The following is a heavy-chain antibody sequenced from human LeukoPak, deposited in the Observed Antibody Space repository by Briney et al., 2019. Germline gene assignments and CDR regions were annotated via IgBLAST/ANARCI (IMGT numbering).Heavy chain of an antibody. CDR3: ARDGITIFLFDI. V-gene: IGHV3-21*01. D-gene: IGHD3-3*01. CDR1: GFTFSTYG. Sequence: PGGSLRLSCVDSGFTFSTYGMNWVRQAPGKGLEWVSSISSSSSYIYYGDSVKGRFAISRDNAKNSLYLQMNSLRAEDTAVYYRARDGITIFLFDIWGQGTMVTVSS. CDR2: ISSSSSYI. J-gene: IGHJ3*02.